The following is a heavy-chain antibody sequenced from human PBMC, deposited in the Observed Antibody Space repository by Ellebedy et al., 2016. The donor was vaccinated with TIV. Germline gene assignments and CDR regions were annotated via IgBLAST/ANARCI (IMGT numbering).Heavy chain of an antibody. D-gene: IGHD1-26*01. CDR1: GFIFSSYA. Sequence: GESLKISCAASGFIFSSYAMHWVRQAPGKGLEWVAVVSYDGSTKYYADSVKGRFTISKEKSKNRLSLQMNSLRLEDTAVYYCARGGGGSYYGRYFDYWGQGTLVTVSS. CDR3: ARGGGGSYYGRYFDY. J-gene: IGHJ4*02. CDR2: VSYDGSTK. V-gene: IGHV3-30*04.